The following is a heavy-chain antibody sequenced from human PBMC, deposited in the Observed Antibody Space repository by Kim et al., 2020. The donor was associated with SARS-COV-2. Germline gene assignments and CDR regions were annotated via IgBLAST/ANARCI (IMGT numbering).Heavy chain of an antibody. V-gene: IGHV1-58*01. CDR2: IVVGSGNT. CDR1: GFTFTSSA. D-gene: IGHD3-22*01. CDR3: AADWYYDSSFDY. J-gene: IGHJ4*02. Sequence: SVKVSCKASGFTFTSSAVQWVRQARGQRLEWIGWIVVGSGNTNYAQKFQERVTITRDMSTSTAYMELSSLRSEDTAVYYCAADWYYDSSFDYWGQGTLVTVSS.